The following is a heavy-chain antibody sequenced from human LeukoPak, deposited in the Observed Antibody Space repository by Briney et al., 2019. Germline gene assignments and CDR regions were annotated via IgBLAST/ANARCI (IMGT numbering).Heavy chain of an antibody. CDR3: ARGYCSGGSCFEYLDY. CDR1: GGSLSSHY. Sequence: PPEALSLTRLVSGGSLSSHYWSWIRPPAGEGLGWVGYIYYRGSTNYNPSLKSRVTIPVDTPKNQFSLKLSSVTAADTAVYYCARGYCSGGSCFEYLDYWGQGTLVTVSS. J-gene: IGHJ4*02. V-gene: IGHV4-59*11. D-gene: IGHD2-15*01. CDR2: IYYRGST.